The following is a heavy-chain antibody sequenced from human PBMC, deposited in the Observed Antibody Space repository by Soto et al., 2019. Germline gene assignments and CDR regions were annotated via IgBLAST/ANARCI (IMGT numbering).Heavy chain of an antibody. D-gene: IGHD2-21*02. Sequence: QITLKESGPTLVKPTQTLTLTCTFSGFSLSTIGVGVGWIRQPPGKALEWLALIYWDDDKRYSPSLKSRLTGTQDNSKNQVVLTMTNMDPVDTATYYCVQSRCGGDCLQSYSSHSYYGLDVWGQGTTVTVSS. CDR2: IYWDDDK. J-gene: IGHJ6*02. V-gene: IGHV2-5*02. CDR1: GFSLSTIGVG. CDR3: VQSRCGGDCLQSYSSHSYYGLDV.